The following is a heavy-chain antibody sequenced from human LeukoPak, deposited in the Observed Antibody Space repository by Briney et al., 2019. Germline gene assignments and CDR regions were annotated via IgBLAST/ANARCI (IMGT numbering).Heavy chain of an antibody. V-gene: IGHV3-7*05. CDR3: AGGSGWLIDS. Sequence: GGSLRLSCAASGSTFSAYYMAWVRQAPGKGLEWVANIKQDGSEKFYVDSVKGRFTISRDNAKNSLYLQMNSLRAEDTAVYYCAGGSGWLIDSWGRGTLVTVSS. J-gene: IGHJ4*02. D-gene: IGHD6-19*01. CDR2: IKQDGSEK. CDR1: GSTFSAYY.